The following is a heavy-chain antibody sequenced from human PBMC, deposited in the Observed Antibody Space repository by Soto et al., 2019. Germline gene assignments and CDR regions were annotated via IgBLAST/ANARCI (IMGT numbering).Heavy chain of an antibody. CDR1: GYTFTTYY. CDR3: AREKDLPYYYYVLDV. Sequence: QVQLVQSGAEVREPGASVKISCKASGYTFTTYYIHWVRQAPGQGLEWMGIINPSSGSAGYAQKFQVSVTMTRDTPTNTFYMELSSLRSDDTAVYYCAREKDLPYYYYVLDVWGQGTTVTVSS. V-gene: IGHV1-46*03. J-gene: IGHJ6*02. CDR2: INPSSGSA.